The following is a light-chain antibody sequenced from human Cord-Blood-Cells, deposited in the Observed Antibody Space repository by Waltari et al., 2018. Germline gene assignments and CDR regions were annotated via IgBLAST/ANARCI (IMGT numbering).Light chain of an antibody. CDR3: NSRDSSGNHYV. CDR2: GKN. J-gene: IGLJ1*01. V-gene: IGLV3-19*01. CDR1: SLRRYY. Sequence: SSELTQDPAVSVALGQTVGITCQGDSLRRYYASCYQQKPGQAPVLVIYGKNNRPSGTPDRFSGSSSGNTASLTITGAQAEDEADYYCNSRDSSGNHYVFGTGTKVTVL.